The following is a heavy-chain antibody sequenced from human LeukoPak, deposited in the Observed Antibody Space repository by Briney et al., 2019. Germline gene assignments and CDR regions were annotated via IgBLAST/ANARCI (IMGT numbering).Heavy chain of an antibody. J-gene: IGHJ6*02. D-gene: IGHD2-2*01. CDR2: IIPIFGTA. CDR1: GGTFSSYA. V-gene: IGHV1-69*13. Sequence: SVKVSCKASGGTFSSYAISWVRQAPGQGLEWMGGIIPIFGTANYAQKFQGRVTITADESTSTAYMELSSLRSEDTAVYYCAIVVPAAMSYYYYGMDVWGQGTTVTVSS. CDR3: AIVVPAAMSYYYYGMDV.